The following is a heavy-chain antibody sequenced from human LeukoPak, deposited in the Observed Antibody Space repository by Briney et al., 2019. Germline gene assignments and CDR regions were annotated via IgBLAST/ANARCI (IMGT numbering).Heavy chain of an antibody. Sequence: PGGSLRLSCAASGFTFCSYGMHWVRQAPGKGLEWVAFIRYDGSNKYYADSVKGRFTISRDNSKNTLYLQMNSLRAEDTAVYYCAKDPTFLDLGYCSSTSCYHHYFDYGGQGTLVTVSS. CDR1: GFTFCSYG. CDR2: IRYDGSNK. D-gene: IGHD2-2*01. J-gene: IGHJ4*02. V-gene: IGHV3-30*02. CDR3: AKDPTFLDLGYCSSTSCYHHYFDY.